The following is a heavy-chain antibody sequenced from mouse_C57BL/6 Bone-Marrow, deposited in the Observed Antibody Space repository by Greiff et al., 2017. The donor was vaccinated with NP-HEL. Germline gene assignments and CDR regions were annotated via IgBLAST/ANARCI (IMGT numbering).Heavy chain of an antibody. CDR1: GYTFTSYW. Sequence: QVQLQQPGAELVMPGASVKLSCKASGYTFTSYWMHCVKQRPGQGLEWIGEIDPSDSYTNYNQKFKGKSTLTVDKSSSTAYMQLSSLTSEDSEVYYCAREDYYGSSYLPYWYFDVWGTGTTVTVSS. CDR3: AREDYYGSSYLPYWYFDV. J-gene: IGHJ1*03. CDR2: IDPSDSYT. D-gene: IGHD1-1*01. V-gene: IGHV1-69*01.